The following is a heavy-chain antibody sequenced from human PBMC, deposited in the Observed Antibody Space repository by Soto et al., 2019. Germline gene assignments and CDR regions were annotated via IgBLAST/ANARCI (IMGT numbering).Heavy chain of an antibody. CDR1: GFTFSSYS. Sequence: PGGSLRLSCAASGFTFSSYSMNWVRQAPGKGLEWVSSISSSSSYIYYADSVKGRFTISRDNSKNTLYLQMNSLRAEDTAVYYCAKGTEWYSSSWTFDYWGQGTLGTVSS. CDR3: AKGTEWYSSSWTFDY. CDR2: ISSSSSYI. J-gene: IGHJ4*02. V-gene: IGHV3-21*04. D-gene: IGHD6-19*01.